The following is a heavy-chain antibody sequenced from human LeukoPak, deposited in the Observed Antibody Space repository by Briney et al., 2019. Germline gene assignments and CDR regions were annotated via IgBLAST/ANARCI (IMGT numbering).Heavy chain of an antibody. Sequence: SETLSLTCAVHGGSFSGYYWSWIRQPPGKGLEWIGEINHSGSTNYNPSLKSRVTISVDTSKNQFSLKLSSVTAADTAVYYCARGRYSSSWYHPYYFDYWGQGTLVTVSS. J-gene: IGHJ4*02. CDR2: INHSGST. V-gene: IGHV4-34*01. D-gene: IGHD6-13*01. CDR1: GGSFSGYY. CDR3: ARGRYSSSWYHPYYFDY.